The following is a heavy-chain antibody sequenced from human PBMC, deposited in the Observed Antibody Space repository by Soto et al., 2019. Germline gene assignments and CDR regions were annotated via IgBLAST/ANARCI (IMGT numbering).Heavy chain of an antibody. J-gene: IGHJ6*02. Sequence: SVKVSCKASGGTFSSYAISWVRQAPGQGLEWMGGIIPIFGTANYAQKFQGRVTLSRDTSINTAYLELSSLRFDDAAVYFCARERFQVISDGMDVWGQGTTVTVSS. CDR2: IIPIFGTA. D-gene: IGHD2-21*01. V-gene: IGHV1-69*05. CDR1: GGTFSSYA. CDR3: ARERFQVISDGMDV.